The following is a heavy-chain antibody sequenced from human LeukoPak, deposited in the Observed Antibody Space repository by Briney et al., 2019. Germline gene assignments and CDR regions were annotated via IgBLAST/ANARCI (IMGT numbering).Heavy chain of an antibody. Sequence: PSETLSLTCAVSGGSVSSGFYHWSWIRQPPGKGLEWIGYFHSRGTTAYNPSLSSRVSISLDTSQNQFSLKLSSVTAADTAVYYCARIEDYGGNSVNYWGQGTLVTVSS. D-gene: IGHD4-23*01. CDR3: ARIEDYGGNSVNY. CDR2: FHSRGTT. CDR1: GGSVSSGFYH. V-gene: IGHV4-61*01. J-gene: IGHJ4*02.